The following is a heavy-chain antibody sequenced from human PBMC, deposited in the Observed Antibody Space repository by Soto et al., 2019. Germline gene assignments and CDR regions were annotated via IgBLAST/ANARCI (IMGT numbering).Heavy chain of an antibody. Sequence: QLQLQESGSGLVKPSQTLSLTCAVSGGSISSGGYSWSWIRQPPGKGLEWIGYIYHSGSTYYNPSLTSRVTMSVDRSKNQFSLKLSSVTAADTAVYYCARVIPYNWFDPWGQGTLVTVSS. V-gene: IGHV4-30-2*01. D-gene: IGHD2-21*01. CDR1: GGSISSGGYS. CDR3: ARVIPYNWFDP. J-gene: IGHJ5*02. CDR2: IYHSGST.